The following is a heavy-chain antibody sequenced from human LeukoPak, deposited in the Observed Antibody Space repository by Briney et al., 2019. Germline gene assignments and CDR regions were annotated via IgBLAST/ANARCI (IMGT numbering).Heavy chain of an antibody. Sequence: PSQTLSLTCTVSGGSISSGGYYWSWIRQPPGKGLEWIGYIYHSGSTYYSPSLKSRVSLSVDLSKNQFSLELTSVTAADTAIYFCARIVGGDYEDYWGQGMLVTVSS. D-gene: IGHD4-17*01. J-gene: IGHJ4*02. CDR3: ARIVGGDYEDY. CDR1: GGSISSGGYY. V-gene: IGHV4-30-2*02. CDR2: IYHSGST.